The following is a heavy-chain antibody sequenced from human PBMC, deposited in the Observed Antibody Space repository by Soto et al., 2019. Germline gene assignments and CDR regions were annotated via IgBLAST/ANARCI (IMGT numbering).Heavy chain of an antibody. D-gene: IGHD5-12*01. J-gene: IGHJ4*02. V-gene: IGHV3-33*01. Sequence: QVQLVESGGGVVQPGRSLRLSCAVSGFTYSSYGMHWVRQAPGTGLEWVAVIWYDGSNKYYADSVKGRFIISRDDSKNTLSLQMNSLRAEDTAVYYCARDSAWLFDSWGQGTLVTVSS. CDR1: GFTYSSYG. CDR2: IWYDGSNK. CDR3: ARDSAWLFDS.